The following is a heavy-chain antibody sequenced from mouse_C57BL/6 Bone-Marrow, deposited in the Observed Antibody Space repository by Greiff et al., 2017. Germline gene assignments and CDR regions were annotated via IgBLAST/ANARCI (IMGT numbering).Heavy chain of an antibody. Sequence: QVQLQQPGAELVKPGASVKMSCKASGYTFTSYWITWVKQRPGQGLEWIGDIYPGSGSTNYNEKFKSKATLTVDTSSSTAYMQLSSLTYEDSAVYYCAMLLRTLRNARDYGGQGTSVTVSS. D-gene: IGHD1-1*01. V-gene: IGHV1-55*01. CDR3: AMLLRTLRNARDY. J-gene: IGHJ4*01. CDR2: IYPGSGST. CDR1: GYTFTSYW.